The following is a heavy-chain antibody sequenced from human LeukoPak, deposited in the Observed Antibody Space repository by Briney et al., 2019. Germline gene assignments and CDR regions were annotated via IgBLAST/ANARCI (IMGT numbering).Heavy chain of an antibody. J-gene: IGHJ4*02. CDR2: TYYRSKWNN. Sequence: SQTLSLTCAISGDSVSGNSVAWNWIRQSPSRGLEWLGRTYYRSKWNNEYAVSVKSRITINSDTSKNQFSLQLNSVTPDDTAVYYSARDSSSLGLLDYWGQGTLVTVSS. D-gene: IGHD6-6*01. CDR3: ARDSSSLGLLDY. CDR1: GDSVSGNSVA. V-gene: IGHV6-1*01.